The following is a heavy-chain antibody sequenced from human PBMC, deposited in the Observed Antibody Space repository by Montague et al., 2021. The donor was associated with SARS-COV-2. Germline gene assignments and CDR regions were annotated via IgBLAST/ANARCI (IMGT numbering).Heavy chain of an antibody. CDR2: INHGGST. CDR3: ASALFSRRGVYITTYYYSYYMDA. CDR1: GTSFSGYY. J-gene: IGHJ6*03. D-gene: IGHD3-10*01. V-gene: IGHV4-34*01. Sequence: SETLSLTCAVHGTSFSGYYWNWIRQPPGKGLEWIGEINHGGSTKYSPSLKSRVAISVDTSKNQISLKLNSVTAADTAVYYCASALFSRRGVYITTYYYSYYMDAWGTVTTVTVSS.